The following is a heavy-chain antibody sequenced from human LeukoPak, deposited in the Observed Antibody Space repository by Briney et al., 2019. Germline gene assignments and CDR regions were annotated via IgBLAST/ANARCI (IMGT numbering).Heavy chain of an antibody. V-gene: IGHV4-59*01. J-gene: IGHJ2*01. D-gene: IGHD1-14*01. CDR2: LLYRGSS. Sequence: SETLSLTCNVSGASISDYYWSWVRQSPEKGLEGMVSLLYRGSSHYNPSLRSRGAISHDTSKNQFSLKLTSVTAADTAVYYCASTGRRGYFDFWGRGTLVTVSS. CDR1: GASISDYY. CDR3: ASTGRRGYFDF.